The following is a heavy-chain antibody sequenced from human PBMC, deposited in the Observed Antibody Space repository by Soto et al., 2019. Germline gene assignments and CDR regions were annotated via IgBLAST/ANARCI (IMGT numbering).Heavy chain of an antibody. CDR3: ARVKVPAAILGAFDL. V-gene: IGHV1-18*01. CDR1: GYTFSTYG. J-gene: IGHJ3*01. D-gene: IGHD2-2*02. CDR2: INPLKGDT. Sequence: QAQLVQSGGEMKKPGASVKVSCKASGYTFSTYGITWVRQAPGQGLDWMGWINPLKGDTKSAANFQDRVTMTTDTSTRTAYMELRSLRSDDTAVDYCARVKVPAAILGAFDLWGQGTLVTVSS.